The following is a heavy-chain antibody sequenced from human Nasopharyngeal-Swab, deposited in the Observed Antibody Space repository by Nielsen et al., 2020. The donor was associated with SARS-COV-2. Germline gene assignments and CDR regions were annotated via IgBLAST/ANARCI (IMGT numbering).Heavy chain of an antibody. V-gene: IGHV4-61*01. CDR3: ARAAGYYDSSGYCDY. Sequence: GSLRLSCTVSGGSVSSGSYYWSWIRQPPGKGLEWIGYIYYSGSTNYNPSLKSRVTISVDTSKNQFSLKLSSVTAADTAVYYCARAAGYYDSSGYCDYWGQGTLVTVSS. D-gene: IGHD3-22*01. J-gene: IGHJ4*02. CDR2: IYYSGST. CDR1: GGSVSSGSYY.